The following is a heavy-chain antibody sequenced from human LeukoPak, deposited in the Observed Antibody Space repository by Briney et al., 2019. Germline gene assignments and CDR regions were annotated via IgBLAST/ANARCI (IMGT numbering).Heavy chain of an antibody. Sequence: GGSLTLSCEASGFTFDDYDMHWVRQAPGKGLEWVSGISWNSGSIGYADSVKGRFTISRDNAKNSLYLQMNSLRAEDTALYYCAKDKTPYYDSSGYPDYWGQGTLVTVSS. V-gene: IGHV3-9*01. CDR1: GFTFDDYD. CDR3: AKDKTPYYDSSGYPDY. J-gene: IGHJ4*02. D-gene: IGHD3-22*01. CDR2: ISWNSGSI.